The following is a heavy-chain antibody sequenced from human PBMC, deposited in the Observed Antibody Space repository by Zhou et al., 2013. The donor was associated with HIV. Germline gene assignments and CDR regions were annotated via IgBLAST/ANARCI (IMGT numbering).Heavy chain of an antibody. J-gene: IGHJ6*02. CDR3: ARDLLPTTSWTDSYYYGMDV. V-gene: IGHV1-69*11. D-gene: IGHD2-2*01. CDR1: GGTFNNYA. CDR2: IIPLLSTA. Sequence: QVQLVQSGAEVKKPGSSVKVSCKASGGTFNNYAISWVRQVPGQGLEWMGGIIPLLSTANYAQSFQGRVTITADESTSTAYMELSSLRSEDTAVYYCARDLLPTTSWTDSYYYGMDVWGQGTTVTVAS.